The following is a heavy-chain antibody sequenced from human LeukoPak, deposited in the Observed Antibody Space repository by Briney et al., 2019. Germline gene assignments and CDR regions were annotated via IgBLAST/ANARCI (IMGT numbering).Heavy chain of an antibody. CDR1: GFTFRLYA. D-gene: IGHD3-16*01. CDR2: ISGAGSST. CDR3: AKDRGPYVGIASNWFDA. J-gene: IGHJ5*02. V-gene: IGHV3-23*01. Sequence: GGSLRLSCAASGFTFRLYAMNWVRQPPGKGLVWVSAISGAGSSTYYADSVKGRFTISRDNSKNTLYQQMNSLRAEDMALYYCAKDRGPYVGIASNWFDAWGQESLVTVSS.